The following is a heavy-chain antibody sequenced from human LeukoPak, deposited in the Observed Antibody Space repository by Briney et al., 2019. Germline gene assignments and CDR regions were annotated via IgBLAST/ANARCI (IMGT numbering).Heavy chain of an antibody. CDR3: AKQPGCSATVCYPVDS. Sequence: GGSLRLSCAVSGFTFNSYAMNWVRQAPGKGLEWVSSISGTGGYTYYADSVKGRFTISRDNAKKTLYLQMNSLRAEDTATYYCAKQPGCSATVCYPVDSWGQGVPVTVSS. V-gene: IGHV3-23*01. J-gene: IGHJ4*02. CDR2: ISGTGGYT. CDR1: GFTFNSYA. D-gene: IGHD2-15*01.